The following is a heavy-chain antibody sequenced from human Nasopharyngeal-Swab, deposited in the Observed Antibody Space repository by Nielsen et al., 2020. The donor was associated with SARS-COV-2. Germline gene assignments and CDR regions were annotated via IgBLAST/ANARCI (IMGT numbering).Heavy chain of an antibody. Sequence: RQAPGKALEWLAHIFSNEKKSYNSSLKTRVNISKDTSKRQVVLTMTNMDPVGTATYYCARIVDYYGSGSFPFFDFWGQGIPVTVSS. CDR3: ARIVDYYGSGSFPFFDF. D-gene: IGHD3-10*01. V-gene: IGHV2-26*01. CDR2: IFSNEKK. J-gene: IGHJ4*02.